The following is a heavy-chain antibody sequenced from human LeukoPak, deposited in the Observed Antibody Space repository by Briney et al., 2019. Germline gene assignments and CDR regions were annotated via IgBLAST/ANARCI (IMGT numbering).Heavy chain of an antibody. J-gene: IGHJ3*02. CDR1: GVSISSYY. CDR2: IYTSGST. V-gene: IGHV4-4*07. Sequence: PSETLSLTCAVSGVSISSYYWSWVRQPAGKGLEWVGRIYTSGSTNYNPSLKSRVTMSVYTSKNQFSLKLSSVTAADTAVYYCARDQVGAPNKALDIWGQGTMVTVSS. CDR3: ARDQVGAPNKALDI. D-gene: IGHD1-26*01.